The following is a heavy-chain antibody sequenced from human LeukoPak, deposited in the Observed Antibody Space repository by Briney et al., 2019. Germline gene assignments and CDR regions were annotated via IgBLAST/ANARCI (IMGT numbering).Heavy chain of an antibody. V-gene: IGHV1-2*02. CDR3: ARDTYDSSGYYYIY. Sequence: GASVKVSCKTSGYTFTGYYMHWVRQAPGQGLEWMGWINPNSGGTNYAQKFQGRVTMTRDTSISTAYMELSRLRSDDTAVYYCARDTYDSSGYYYIYWGQGTLVTVSS. D-gene: IGHD3-22*01. CDR2: INPNSGGT. CDR1: GYTFTGYY. J-gene: IGHJ4*02.